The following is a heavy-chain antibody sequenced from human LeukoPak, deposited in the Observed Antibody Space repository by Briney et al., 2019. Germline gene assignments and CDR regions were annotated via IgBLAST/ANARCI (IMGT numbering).Heavy chain of an antibody. V-gene: IGHV3-15*01. D-gene: IGHD3-10*01. Sequence: GGSLRLSCAASGFTFSNAWMSWVRQAPGKGLEWVGRIKSKTDGGTTDYAAPVKGRFTISRDDSKNTLYLQMNSLKTEGTAVYYCTTEVTMVRGVMNTFDYWGQGTLVTVSS. CDR1: GFTFSNAW. CDR2: IKSKTDGGTT. CDR3: TTEVTMVRGVMNTFDY. J-gene: IGHJ4*02.